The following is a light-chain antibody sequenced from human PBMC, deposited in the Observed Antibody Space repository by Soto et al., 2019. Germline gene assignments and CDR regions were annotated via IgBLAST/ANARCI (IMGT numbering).Light chain of an antibody. CDR3: QQYESYPYT. Sequence: DIQMTQSPSTLSASVGDRVTISCRASQSIQTWLAWYQQKPGKAPNLLIFDASDLASGVSSRFSGSGSGAEFTLTISSLQADDFATYYCQQYESYPYTFGRGT. V-gene: IGKV1-5*01. J-gene: IGKJ2*01. CDR2: DAS. CDR1: QSIQTW.